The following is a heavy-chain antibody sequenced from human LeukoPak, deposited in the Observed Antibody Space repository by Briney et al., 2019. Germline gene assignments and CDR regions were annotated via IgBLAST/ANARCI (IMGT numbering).Heavy chain of an antibody. CDR2: IYYSGST. J-gene: IGHJ4*02. V-gene: IGHV4-30-4*01. Sequence: SRTLSLTCTVSGGSISSGDYYWTWIRQPPGKGLEWIVYIYYSGSTYYNPSLKSRVTISVDTSKNQFSLKLSSVTAADTAVYYCARAVSSGYYYQYYFDYWGQGTLVTVSS. D-gene: IGHD3-22*01. CDR1: GGSISSGDYY. CDR3: ARAVSSGYYYQYYFDY.